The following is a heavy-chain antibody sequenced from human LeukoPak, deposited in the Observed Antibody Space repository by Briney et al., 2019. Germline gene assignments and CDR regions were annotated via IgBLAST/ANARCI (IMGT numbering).Heavy chain of an antibody. V-gene: IGHV4-59*01. J-gene: IGHJ6*03. CDR3: ARVYSSSSQGYYYYYYMDV. Sequence: SETLFLTCTVSGGSISSYYWSWIRQPPGKGLEWVGYTYYSGSTNYNPSLKSRGTIAVDTYTNQFSLKLRSVTAAAPAVYYCARVYSSSSQGYYYYYYMDVWGKGTTVTVSS. D-gene: IGHD6-6*01. CDR2: TYYSGST. CDR1: GGSISSYY.